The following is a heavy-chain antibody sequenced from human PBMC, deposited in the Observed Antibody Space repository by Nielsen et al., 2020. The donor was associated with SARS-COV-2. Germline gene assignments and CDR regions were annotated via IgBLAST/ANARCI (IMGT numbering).Heavy chain of an antibody. CDR1: GYTFTGYY. D-gene: IGHD6-13*01. CDR2: INPNSGGT. Sequence: ASVKVSCKASGYTFTGYYMHWVRQAPGQGLEWMGWINPNSGGTNYAQKFQGWVTMTRDTSISTAYMELSRLRSDDTAVYYCARGGRIAAAGSSFDYWGQGTLVTVSS. J-gene: IGHJ4*02. CDR3: ARGGRIAAAGSSFDY. V-gene: IGHV1-2*04.